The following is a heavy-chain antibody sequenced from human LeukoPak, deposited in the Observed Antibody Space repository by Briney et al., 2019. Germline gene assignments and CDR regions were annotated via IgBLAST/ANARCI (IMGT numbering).Heavy chain of an antibody. CDR3: ARDNEAMEIYYFDY. V-gene: IGHV3-33*01. Sequence: GGSLRLSCAASGFTFSSYGMHWVRQAPGKGLEWVAVIWYDGSNKYYAGSVKGRFTISRDNSKNTLYLQMNSLRAEDTAVYYCARDNEAMEIYYFDYWGQGTLVTVSS. CDR2: IWYDGSNK. D-gene: IGHD5-18*01. CDR1: GFTFSSYG. J-gene: IGHJ4*02.